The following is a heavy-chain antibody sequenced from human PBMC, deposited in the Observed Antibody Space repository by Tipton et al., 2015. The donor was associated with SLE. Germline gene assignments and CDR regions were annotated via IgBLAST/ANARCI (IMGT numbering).Heavy chain of an antibody. CDR2: VYANGST. CDR1: GGSISNGSYY. Sequence: TLSLTCTVSGGSISNGSYYWSWIRQSAGRGLEWIGRVYANGSTNSNPSLKSRITISVDTSKNEFSLKMKSVTAADTAVYCCARRLDSWGQGTLVTVSS. D-gene: IGHD6-25*01. CDR3: ARRLDS. J-gene: IGHJ4*02. V-gene: IGHV4-61*02.